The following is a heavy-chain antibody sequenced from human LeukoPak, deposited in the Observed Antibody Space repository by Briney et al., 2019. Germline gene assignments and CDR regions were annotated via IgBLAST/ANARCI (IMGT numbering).Heavy chain of an antibody. CDR3: AAIHYDQTGYFDY. Sequence: SVKVSCKASGVTFTSSAMRWVRQARGQRLEWIGWIVVGSGNTNYAQKFQERVTITRDMSTSTAYMELSSLRSEDTAVYYCAAIHYDQTGYFDYWGQGTLVTVSS. CDR1: GVTFTSSA. D-gene: IGHD1-1*01. J-gene: IGHJ4*02. CDR2: IVVGSGNT. V-gene: IGHV1-58*02.